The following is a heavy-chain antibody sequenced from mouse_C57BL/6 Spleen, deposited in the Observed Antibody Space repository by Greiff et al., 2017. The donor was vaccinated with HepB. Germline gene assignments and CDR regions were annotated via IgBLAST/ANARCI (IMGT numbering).Heavy chain of an antibody. CDR3: ARTEGYDGYPYYAMDY. V-gene: IGHV1-55*01. J-gene: IGHJ4*01. Sequence: QVQLQQPGAELVKPGASVKMSCKASGYTFTSYWITWVKQRPGQGLEWIGDIYPGSGSTNYNEKFKSKATLTVDTSSSTAYMQLSRLTSEDSAVYYCARTEGYDGYPYYAMDYWGQGTSVTVSS. D-gene: IGHD2-3*01. CDR1: GYTFTSYW. CDR2: IYPGSGST.